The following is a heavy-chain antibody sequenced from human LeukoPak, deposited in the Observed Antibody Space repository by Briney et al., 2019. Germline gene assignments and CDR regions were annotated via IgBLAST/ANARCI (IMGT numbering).Heavy chain of an antibody. V-gene: IGHV1-8*01. CDR3: AYSDAFYFDY. CDR1: GYTFTSYD. Sequence: ASVKVSCKASGYTFTSYDINWVRQAAGQGLEWMGWMNPNSGNTGYAQKLQGRVTMTTDTSTSTAYMELRSLRSDDTAVYYCAYSDAFYFDYWGQGTLVTVSS. J-gene: IGHJ4*02. CDR2: MNPNSGNT. D-gene: IGHD2-21*01.